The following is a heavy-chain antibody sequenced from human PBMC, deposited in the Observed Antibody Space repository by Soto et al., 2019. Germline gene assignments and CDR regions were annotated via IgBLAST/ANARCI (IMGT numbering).Heavy chain of an antibody. CDR2: IYSSGNA. J-gene: IGHJ6*02. V-gene: IGHV4-30-4*01. Sequence: SETLSLTCTVSGGSVGSGDYFWSWIRQPPGKGLEWIGYIYSSGNAYYSPSLKSRVTISLDTSRNQFSLKLNSVTAADTAVYYCARRDGQLGTYGMDVWGQGTTVTVSS. D-gene: IGHD6-6*01. CDR3: ARRDGQLGTYGMDV. CDR1: GGSVGSGDYF.